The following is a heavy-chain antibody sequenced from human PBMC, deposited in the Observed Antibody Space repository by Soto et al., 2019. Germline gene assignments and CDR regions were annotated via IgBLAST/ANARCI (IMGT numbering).Heavy chain of an antibody. CDR3: ARAFREYSSSWYGWFDP. D-gene: IGHD6-13*01. CDR1: GFTFSSYE. Sequence: GGSLRLSCAASGFTFSSYEMNWVRQAPGKGLEWVSYISSSGSTIYYADSVKGRFTISRDNAKNSLYLQMNSLRAEDTAVYYCARAFREYSSSWYGWFDPWGQGTLVTAPQ. J-gene: IGHJ5*02. V-gene: IGHV3-48*03. CDR2: ISSSGSTI.